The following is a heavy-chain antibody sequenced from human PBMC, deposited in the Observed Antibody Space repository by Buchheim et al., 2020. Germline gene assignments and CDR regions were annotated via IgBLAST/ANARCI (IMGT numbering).Heavy chain of an antibody. J-gene: IGHJ4*02. CDR1: GYTFTSYD. CDR2: MNPNSGNT. CDR3: ARGLYSYDIFGVVINDFDY. Sequence: QVQLVQSGAEVKKPGASVKVSCKASGYTFTSYDINWVRQAPGQGLEWMGWMNPNSGNTGYAQKFQGRVTMTRNTSISPAYMKLRSLRSEDTAVYYCARGLYSYDIFGVVINDFDYWGQGTL. D-gene: IGHD3-3*02. V-gene: IGHV1-8*01.